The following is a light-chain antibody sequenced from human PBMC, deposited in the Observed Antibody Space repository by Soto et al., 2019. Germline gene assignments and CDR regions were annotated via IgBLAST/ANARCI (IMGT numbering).Light chain of an antibody. Sequence: DIQMTQSPSSLSASVGDRVTIICQASQDITNYLNWYQQKPGKAPKLLISDSSNLETGVPSRFSGSGSRTHISFHISSLQPEEIATYYCQQYDNVPFTFGQGTRLEMK. CDR2: DSS. J-gene: IGKJ5*01. CDR1: QDITNY. CDR3: QQYDNVPFT. V-gene: IGKV1-33*01.